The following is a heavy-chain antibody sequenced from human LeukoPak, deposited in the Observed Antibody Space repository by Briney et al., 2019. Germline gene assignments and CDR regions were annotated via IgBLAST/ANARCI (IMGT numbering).Heavy chain of an antibody. D-gene: IGHD3-16*02. J-gene: IGHJ4*02. V-gene: IGHV3-21*01. CDR1: GFTFSSYS. CDR2: ISSSSSYI. Sequence: PGGSLRLSCAASGFTFSSYSMNWVRQAPGKGLEWVSSISSSSSYIYYADSVKGRFTISRDNAKNSLYLRMNSLRAEDTAVYYCARDDYVWGSYRPFDYWGQGTLVTVSS. CDR3: ARDDYVWGSYRPFDY.